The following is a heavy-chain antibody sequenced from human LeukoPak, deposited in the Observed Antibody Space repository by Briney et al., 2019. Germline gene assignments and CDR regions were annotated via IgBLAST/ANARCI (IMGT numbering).Heavy chain of an antibody. V-gene: IGHV3-30*18. CDR2: ISYDGSNK. Sequence: PGGSLRLSCAASGFTFSNSVMHWVRQAPGKGLEWVASISYDGSNKYYPDSVKGRFTFSRDNSKNTLYPQMNSLRTEDTAVYYCAKAAHSSSWYFSPSYYGMDVWGQGTTVTVSS. CDR1: GFTFSNSV. CDR3: AKAAHSSSWYFSPSYYGMDV. J-gene: IGHJ6*02. D-gene: IGHD6-13*01.